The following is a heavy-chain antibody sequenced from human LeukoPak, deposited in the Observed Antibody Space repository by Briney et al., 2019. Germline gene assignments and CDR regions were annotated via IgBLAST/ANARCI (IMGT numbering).Heavy chain of an antibody. V-gene: IGHV3-23*01. Sequence: GGSLRLSCAASGFTFTSYAMSWVRQAPGKGLEWVSTISGGGDITFYADSVKGRFTISRDTSNNTLHLQLKSLRVEDTAVYYCAKTPRYSGYDPYFDYWGQGTLVTVSS. J-gene: IGHJ4*02. D-gene: IGHD5-12*01. CDR3: AKTPRYSGYDPYFDY. CDR2: ISGGGDIT. CDR1: GFTFTSYA.